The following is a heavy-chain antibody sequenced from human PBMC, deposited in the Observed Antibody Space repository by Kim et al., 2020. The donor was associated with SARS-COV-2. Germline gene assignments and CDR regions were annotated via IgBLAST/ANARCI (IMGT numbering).Heavy chain of an antibody. CDR1: GGSISSYY. Sequence: SETLSLTCTVSGGSISSYYWSWIRQPPGKGLEWIGYIYYSGSTNYNPSLKSRVTISVDTSKNQFSLKLSSVTAADTAVYYCARLPEYSYGLYYYYYYGMDVWGQGTTVTVSS. J-gene: IGHJ6*02. CDR3: ARLPEYSYGLYYYYYYGMDV. D-gene: IGHD5-18*01. V-gene: IGHV4-59*08. CDR2: IYYSGST.